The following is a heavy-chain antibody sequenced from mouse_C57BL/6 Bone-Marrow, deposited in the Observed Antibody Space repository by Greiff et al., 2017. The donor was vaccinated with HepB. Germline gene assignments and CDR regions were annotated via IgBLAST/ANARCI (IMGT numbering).Heavy chain of an antibody. CDR3: ARRGYGSSSWFAY. CDR1: GYAFSSYW. Sequence: VMLVESGAELVKPGASVKISCKASGYAFSSYWMNWVKQRPGKGLEWIGQIYPGDGDTNYNGKFKGKATLTADKSSSTAYMQLSSLTSEDSAVYFCARRGYGSSSWFAYWGQGTLVTVSA. J-gene: IGHJ3*01. CDR2: IYPGDGDT. V-gene: IGHV1-80*01. D-gene: IGHD1-1*01.